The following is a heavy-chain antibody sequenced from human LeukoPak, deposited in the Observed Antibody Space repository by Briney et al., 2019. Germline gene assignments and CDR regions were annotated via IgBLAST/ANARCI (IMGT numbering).Heavy chain of an antibody. J-gene: IGHJ4*02. V-gene: IGHV4-59*08. Sequence: PSETLSLTCTVSGGSISSYYWSWIRQPPGKGLEWIGYIYYSGSTNYNPSLKSRVTISVDTSKNQFSLKLSSVTAADTAVYYCARHRAGGPGGPSFDYWGQGTLVTVSS. CDR3: ARHRAGGPGGPSFDY. CDR1: GGSISSYY. D-gene: IGHD3-16*01. CDR2: IYYSGST.